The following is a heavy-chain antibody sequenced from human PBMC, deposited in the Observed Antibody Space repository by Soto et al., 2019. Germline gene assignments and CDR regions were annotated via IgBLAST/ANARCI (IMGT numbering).Heavy chain of an antibody. D-gene: IGHD3-3*01. CDR3: ARNPITIFGVVIINYFDY. CDR2: ISAYNGNT. CDR1: GYTFTSYG. J-gene: IGHJ4*02. V-gene: IGHV1-18*01. Sequence: GASVKLTCKASGYTFTSYGISWVRQAPGQGLEWMGWISAYNGNTNYAQKLQGRVTMTTDTSKSTAYMELRSLRSDDTAVYYCARNPITIFGVVIINYFDYWGQGTLVTVSS.